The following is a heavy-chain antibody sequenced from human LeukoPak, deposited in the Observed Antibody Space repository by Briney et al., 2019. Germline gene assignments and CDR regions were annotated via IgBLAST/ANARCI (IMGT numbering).Heavy chain of an antibody. CDR1: GGSISSSSYY. CDR3: ARAGGIPDYYDSSGYYNY. Sequence: SETLSLTCTVSGGSISSSSYYWGWIRQPPGKGLEWIGEINHSGSTNYNPSLKSRVTISVDTSKNQFSLKLSSVTAADTAVYYCARAGGIPDYYDSSGYYNYWGQGTLVTVSS. CDR2: INHSGST. J-gene: IGHJ4*02. D-gene: IGHD3-22*01. V-gene: IGHV4-39*07.